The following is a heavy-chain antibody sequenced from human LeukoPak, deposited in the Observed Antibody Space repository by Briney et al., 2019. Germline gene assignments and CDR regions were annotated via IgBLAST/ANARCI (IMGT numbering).Heavy chain of an antibody. Sequence: GGSLRLSCAASGFTFSSYAMHWVRQAPGKGLEWVAVISYDGSNKYYADSVKGRFTISRDNSKNTLYLQMNSLRAEDTAVYYCAREVCGGDCYAHGFSDYWGQGTLVTVSS. J-gene: IGHJ4*02. V-gene: IGHV3-30*01. D-gene: IGHD2-21*02. CDR3: AREVCGGDCYAHGFSDY. CDR2: ISYDGSNK. CDR1: GFTFSSYA.